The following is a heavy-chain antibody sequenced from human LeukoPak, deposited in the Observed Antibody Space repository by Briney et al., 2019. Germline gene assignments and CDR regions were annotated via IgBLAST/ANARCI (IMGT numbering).Heavy chain of an antibody. Sequence: GASVKVSCKASGYTFTSYYMHWVRQAPGQGLEWMGIINPSGGSTSYAQKFQGRVTMTRDTSTSTVYMELSSLRSEDTAVYYCARGHQGTEYYYGMDVWGQGTTVTVSS. CDR2: INPSGGST. CDR3: ARGHQGTEYYYGMDV. CDR1: GYTFTSYY. D-gene: IGHD3/OR15-3a*01. V-gene: IGHV1-46*01. J-gene: IGHJ6*02.